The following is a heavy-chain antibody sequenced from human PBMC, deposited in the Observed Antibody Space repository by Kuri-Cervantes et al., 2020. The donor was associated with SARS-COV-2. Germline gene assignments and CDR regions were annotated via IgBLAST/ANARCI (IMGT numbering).Heavy chain of an antibody. V-gene: IGHV3-30*02. D-gene: IGHD4-11*01. CDR2: IRYDGSNK. Sequence: GESLKISCAASGFTFSSYGMHWVRQAPGKGLEWVAFIRYDGSNKYYADSVKGRFTISRDNSKNTLYLQMNSLRAEDTAVYYCANSNYVFRTYYFDYWGQGTLVTVSS. CDR3: ANSNYVFRTYYFDY. CDR1: GFTFSSYG. J-gene: IGHJ4*02.